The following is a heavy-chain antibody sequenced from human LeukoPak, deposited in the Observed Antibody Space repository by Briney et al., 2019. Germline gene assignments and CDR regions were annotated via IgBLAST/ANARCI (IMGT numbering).Heavy chain of an antibody. J-gene: IGHJ3*02. CDR3: ARHSADVLLWFGESSGDAFDI. Sequence: GGSLRLSCAASGFTFSSYWLHWVRQAPGKGLEWVSSISSSSSYIYYADSVKGRFTISRDNAKNSLYLQMNSLRAEDTAVYYCARHSADVLLWFGESSGDAFDIWGQGTMVTVSS. V-gene: IGHV3-21*01. CDR1: GFTFSSYW. CDR2: ISSSSSYI. D-gene: IGHD3-10*01.